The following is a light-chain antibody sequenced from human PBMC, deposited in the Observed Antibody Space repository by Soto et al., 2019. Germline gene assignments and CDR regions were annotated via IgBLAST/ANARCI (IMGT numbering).Light chain of an antibody. J-gene: IGKJ1*01. CDR1: QSLRSGD. Sequence: PVEIATLSLISSQSLRSGDLACDQQIPGLAPGLLIYGASSRATGIPDGFSGSGSGTDFNLTVNRLAPEDFAVYYCHQYATSPRTFGQGTKVDIK. CDR3: HQYATSPRT. CDR2: GAS. V-gene: IGKV3-20*01.